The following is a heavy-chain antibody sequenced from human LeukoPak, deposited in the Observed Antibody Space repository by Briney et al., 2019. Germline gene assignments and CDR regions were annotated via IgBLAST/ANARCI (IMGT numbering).Heavy chain of an antibody. CDR1: GGSISSSSYY. J-gene: IGHJ4*02. Sequence: KASETLSLTCTVSGGSISSSSYYWGWIRQPPGKGLEWIGSIYYSGSTNYNPSLKSRVTISVDTSKNQFSLKLSSVTAADTAVYYCARARDFDYWGQGTLVTVSS. CDR2: IYYSGST. CDR3: ARARDFDY. V-gene: IGHV4-39*07.